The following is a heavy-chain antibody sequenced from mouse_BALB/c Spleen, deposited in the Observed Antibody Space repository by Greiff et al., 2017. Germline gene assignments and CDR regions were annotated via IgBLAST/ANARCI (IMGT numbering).Heavy chain of an antibody. CDR1: GFTFSSYA. D-gene: IGHD3-3*01. J-gene: IGHJ1*01. CDR2: ISSGGST. V-gene: IGHV5-6-5*01. Sequence: EVMLVESGGGLVKPGGSLKLSCAASGFTFSSYAMSWVRQTPEKRLEWVASISSGGSTYYPDSVKGRFTISRDNARNILYLQMSSLRSEDTAMYYCARGRDPWYFDVWGAGTTVTVSS. CDR3: ARGRDPWYFDV.